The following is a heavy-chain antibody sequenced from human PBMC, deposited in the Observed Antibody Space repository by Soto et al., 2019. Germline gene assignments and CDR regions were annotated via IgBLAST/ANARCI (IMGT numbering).Heavy chain of an antibody. V-gene: IGHV4-39*01. CDR3: ARQVTPRGYYYYYGMDV. CDR1: GGSISSSSYY. D-gene: IGHD3-10*01. J-gene: IGHJ6*02. CDR2: IYYSGST. Sequence: TSETLSLTCTVSGGSISSSSYYWGWIRQPPGKGLEWLGSIYYSGSTYYNPSLKSRVTISVDTSKNQFSLKLSSVTAADTAVYYCARQVTPRGYYYYYGMDVWGQGTTVTVSS.